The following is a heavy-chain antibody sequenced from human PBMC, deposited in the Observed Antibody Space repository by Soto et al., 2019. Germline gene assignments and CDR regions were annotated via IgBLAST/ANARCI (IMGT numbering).Heavy chain of an antibody. V-gene: IGHV1-24*01. D-gene: IGHD2-15*01. J-gene: IGHJ5*02. Sequence: ASVKVSCKVSGYTLTEVSIHWVRQAPGKGLEWMGGFDPENDETNYAQRFQGRFTMTEDSSTDTAFMELHSLRSDDTAIYYCTTAAFCSGATCYSGHNWFDPWGQGTLVTVSS. CDR3: TTAAFCSGATCYSGHNWFDP. CDR2: FDPENDET. CDR1: GYTLTEVS.